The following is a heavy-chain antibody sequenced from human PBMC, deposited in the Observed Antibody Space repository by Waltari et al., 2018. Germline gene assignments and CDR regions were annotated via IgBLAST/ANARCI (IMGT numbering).Heavy chain of an antibody. Sequence: EVQLVESGGGLVQPGGALRHSCAASGLTFSSYWMSWVRQAPGKWLEWVANIKQDGSEKYYVDSVKGRFTISRDNAKNSLYLQMNSLRAEDTAVYYCAREGIMVATDYWGQGTLITVSS. CDR2: IKQDGSEK. J-gene: IGHJ4*02. CDR1: GLTFSSYW. D-gene: IGHD5-12*01. CDR3: AREGIMVATDY. V-gene: IGHV3-7*01.